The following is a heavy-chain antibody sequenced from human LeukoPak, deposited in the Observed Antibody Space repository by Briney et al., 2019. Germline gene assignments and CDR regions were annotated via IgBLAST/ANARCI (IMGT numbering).Heavy chain of an antibody. J-gene: IGHJ3*01. Sequence: SETLSLTCTVSGGSISSGDYYWSWIRQHPGKGLEWIGSIHYNGNTYYSQSLKSRVTISVDTFNNHFSLNLGSVTAADTALYYCARQRASGTWSFDVWGQGTMVPVSS. CDR1: GGSISSGDYY. CDR3: ARQRASGTWSFDV. V-gene: IGHV4-39*01. D-gene: IGHD3-10*01. CDR2: IHYNGNT.